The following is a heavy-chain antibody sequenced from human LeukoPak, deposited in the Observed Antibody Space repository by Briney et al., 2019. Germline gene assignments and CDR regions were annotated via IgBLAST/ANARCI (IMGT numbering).Heavy chain of an antibody. CDR2: IIPIFGTA. CDR3: AKVSGYYDSSGYYPHY. J-gene: IGHJ4*02. CDR1: GGTFSSYA. D-gene: IGHD3-22*01. Sequence: SVKVSCKASGGTFSSYAISWVRQAPGQGLEWMGGIIPIFGTANYAQKFQGRVTITADESTSTAYMELSSLRAEDTAVYYCAKVSGYYDSSGYYPHYWGQGTLVTVSS. V-gene: IGHV1-69*13.